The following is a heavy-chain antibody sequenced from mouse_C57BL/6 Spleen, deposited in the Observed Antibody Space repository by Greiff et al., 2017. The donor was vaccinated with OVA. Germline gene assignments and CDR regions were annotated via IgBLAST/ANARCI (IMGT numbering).Heavy chain of an antibody. V-gene: IGHV1-55*01. Sequence: QVQLKQPGAELVKPGASVKMSCKASGYTFTSYWITWVKQRPGQGLEWIGDIYPGSGSTNYNEKFKSKATLTVDTSSSTAYMQLSSLTSEDSAVYYCARRPHYYGSSYELDYWGQGTTLTVSS. J-gene: IGHJ2*01. CDR2: IYPGSGST. CDR1: GYTFTSYW. D-gene: IGHD1-1*01. CDR3: ARRPHYYGSSYELDY.